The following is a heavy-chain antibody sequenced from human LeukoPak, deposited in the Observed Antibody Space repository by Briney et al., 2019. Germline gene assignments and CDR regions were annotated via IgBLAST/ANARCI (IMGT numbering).Heavy chain of an antibody. J-gene: IGHJ4*02. CDR1: GASISSSNW. V-gene: IGHV4-4*02. Sequence: SETLSLTCAVSGASISSSNWWSWVRQSPGKVLEWIGEIYHSGSTNYNPSLKSRVTISVDKSENNFSLKVSSVTAADTAVYFCASRTDYGHYVGYAYWGQGTLVTVSS. D-gene: IGHD4-17*01. CDR3: ASRTDYGHYVGYAY. CDR2: IYHSGST.